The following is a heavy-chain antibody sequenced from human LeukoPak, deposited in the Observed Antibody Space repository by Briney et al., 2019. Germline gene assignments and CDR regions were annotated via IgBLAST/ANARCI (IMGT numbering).Heavy chain of an antibody. CDR3: ARGEYNYFDY. Sequence: ASVKVSCTASGYTFTSHGITWVRQAPGQGLEWVGWINAYNGQTNYVQNLQCRATMTTDTSTSTAYMELRSLRSDDTAVYYCARGEYNYFDYWGQGTLVTVSS. CDR1: GYTFTSHG. V-gene: IGHV1-18*01. J-gene: IGHJ4*02. CDR2: INAYNGQT. D-gene: IGHD2/OR15-2a*01.